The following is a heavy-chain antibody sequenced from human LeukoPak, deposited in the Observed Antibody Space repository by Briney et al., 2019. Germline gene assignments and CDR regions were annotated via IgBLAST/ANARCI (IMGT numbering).Heavy chain of an antibody. V-gene: IGHV3-30*02. CDR2: IRYDGSIK. D-gene: IGHD1-7*01. CDR3: AKDDITGTTTIDY. Sequence: GGSLRLSCAASGFTFSTYGMHWVRQAPGKGLRWVAFIRYDGSIKYYTDSVKGRFTISRDNSKNTLFLQMNSLRVEDTAVYYCAKDDITGTTTIDYWGQGTLVTVSS. CDR1: GFTFSTYG. J-gene: IGHJ4*02.